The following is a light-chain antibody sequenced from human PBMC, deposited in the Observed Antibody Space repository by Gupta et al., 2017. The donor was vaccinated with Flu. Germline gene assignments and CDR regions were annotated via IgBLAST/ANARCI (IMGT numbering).Light chain of an antibody. J-gene: IGKJ2*01. CDR1: QSVSSSY. CDR3: HQECSSPYT. CDR2: GAS. V-gene: IGKV3-20*01. Sequence: EIVLTQSPRTLSLSPGERATISCRASQSVSSSYLAWYQQKPGQAPRLLIYGASSRATGIPDRFSGSGFGTDFTLTISRREPEDFAVYYCHQECSSPYTFGQGTKLEIK.